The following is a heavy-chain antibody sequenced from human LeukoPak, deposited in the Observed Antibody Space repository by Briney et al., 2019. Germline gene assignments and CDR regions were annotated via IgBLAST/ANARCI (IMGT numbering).Heavy chain of an antibody. CDR1: GFTFSSYE. CDR3: AVSIAAAGIFPY. D-gene: IGHD6-13*01. CDR2: ISSSGSTI. Sequence: TGGSLRLSCAASGFTFSSYEMNWVRQAPGKGLEWVSYISSSGSTIYYADSVKGRFTISRDNAKNSLYLQMNSLRAEDTAVYYCAVSIAAAGIFPYWGQGTLVTVSS. J-gene: IGHJ4*02. V-gene: IGHV3-48*03.